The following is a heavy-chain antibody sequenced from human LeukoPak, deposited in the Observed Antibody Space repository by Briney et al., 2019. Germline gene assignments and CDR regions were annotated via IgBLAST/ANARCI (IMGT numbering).Heavy chain of an antibody. CDR3: ASFGGITTMWVFDY. CDR1: GGSISSYY. J-gene: IGHJ4*02. CDR2: IYYSGST. V-gene: IGHV4-59*01. Sequence: PSETLSLTCTVSGGSISSYYWSWIRQPPGKGLEWIGYIYYSGSTNYNPSLKSRVTISVDTSKNQFSLKLSSVTAADTAVYYCASFGGITTMWVFDYWGQGTLVTVSS. D-gene: IGHD3-10*01.